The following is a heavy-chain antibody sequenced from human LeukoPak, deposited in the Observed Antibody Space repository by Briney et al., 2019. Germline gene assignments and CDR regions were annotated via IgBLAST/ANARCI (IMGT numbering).Heavy chain of an antibody. CDR1: GFTFSSYG. D-gene: IGHD3-9*01. Sequence: GGSLRLSCAASGFTFSSYGMHWVRQAPGKGLEWVAVISYDGSNKYYADSVKGRFTISRDNSKNTLYLQMNSLRAEDTAVYYCAKDVNFDWLPSDYWGQGTLVTVSS. J-gene: IGHJ4*02. V-gene: IGHV3-30*18. CDR2: ISYDGSNK. CDR3: AKDVNFDWLPSDY.